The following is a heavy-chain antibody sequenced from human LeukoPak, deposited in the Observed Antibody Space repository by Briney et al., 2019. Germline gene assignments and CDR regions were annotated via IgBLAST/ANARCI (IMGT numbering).Heavy chain of an antibody. J-gene: IGHJ4*02. Sequence: ASVKVSCKASGYTFTSYDINWVRQATGQGLEWRGWMNPNSGNTGYAQKFQGRVTITRNTSISTAYMELSSLRSEDTAVYYCARGSAPWFGELYLLDYWGQGTLVTVSS. V-gene: IGHV1-8*03. CDR2: MNPNSGNT. CDR3: ARGSAPWFGELYLLDY. D-gene: IGHD3-10*01. CDR1: GYTFTSYD.